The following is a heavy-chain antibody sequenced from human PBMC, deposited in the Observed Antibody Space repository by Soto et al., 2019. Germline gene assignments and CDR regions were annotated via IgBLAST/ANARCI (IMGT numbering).Heavy chain of an antibody. CDR1: GFTFSSYA. Sequence: GGSLRLSCAASGFTFSSYAMSWVRQAPGKGLEWVSAISGSGGSTHYAESVQGRFTISKDASRNTVHLHMNSLRADDTATYFCVSWVSAHFDYWGHGTPVTVSS. V-gene: IGHV3-23*01. J-gene: IGHJ4*01. CDR3: VSWVSAHFDY. CDR2: ISGSGGST. D-gene: IGHD2-8*01.